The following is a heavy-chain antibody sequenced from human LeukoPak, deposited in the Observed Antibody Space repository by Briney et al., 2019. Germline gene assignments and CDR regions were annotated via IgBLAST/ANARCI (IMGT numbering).Heavy chain of an antibody. V-gene: IGHV3-7*01. CDR2: MNLNGGEK. J-gene: IGHJ4*02. Sequence: GGSLRLSCAASGFTFSSYWMSWVRQAPGKGLEWVANMNLNGGEKYYVDSVKGRFTISRDNAKNSLYLLMNSLRAEDTAVYYCARDARAVIDYWGQGTLVTVSS. CDR3: ARDARAVIDY. D-gene: IGHD6-19*01. CDR1: GFTFSSYW.